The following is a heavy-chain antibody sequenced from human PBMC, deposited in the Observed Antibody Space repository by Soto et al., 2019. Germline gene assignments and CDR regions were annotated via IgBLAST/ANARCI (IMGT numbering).Heavy chain of an antibody. J-gene: IGHJ4*02. CDR2: ISAYNGNT. CDR1: GYTFTSYG. CDR3: ARDIVVVVAAPASNFDY. V-gene: IGHV1-18*01. Sequence: ASVKVSCKASGYTFTSYGISWVRQAPGQGLEWMGWISAYNGNTNYAQKLQGRVTMTTDTSTSTAYMELRSLRSDDTAVYYCARDIVVVVAAPASNFDYWGQGTRVTVSS. D-gene: IGHD2-15*01.